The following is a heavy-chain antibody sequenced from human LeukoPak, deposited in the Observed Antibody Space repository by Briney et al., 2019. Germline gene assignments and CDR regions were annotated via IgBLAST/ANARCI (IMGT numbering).Heavy chain of an antibody. Sequence: SETLSLTCTVSGGSISGSYWGWIRQPPGKGLEWIAYMYNSGSTNYNPSLKSRVTISIDTSKNQFSLKLSSVTAADTAVYYCASSRYYDSSGYYFGWGQGTLVTVSS. CDR2: MYNSGST. CDR3: ASSRYYDSSGYYFG. J-gene: IGHJ4*02. D-gene: IGHD3-22*01. V-gene: IGHV4-59*01. CDR1: GGSISGSY.